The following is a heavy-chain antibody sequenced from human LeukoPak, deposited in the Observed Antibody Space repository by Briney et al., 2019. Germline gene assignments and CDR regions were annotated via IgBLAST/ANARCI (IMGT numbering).Heavy chain of an antibody. J-gene: IGHJ6*02. CDR2: MNPNSGNT. CDR1: GYTFTSYD. V-gene: IGHV1-8*01. D-gene: IGHD5-12*01. Sequence: EASVNVSCKASGYTFTSYDINWVRQATGQGLEWMGWMNPNSGNTGYAQKFQGRVTMTRNTSISTAYMELSSLRSEDTAVYYCARNHGPVVATTYYYYYYGMDVWGQGTTVTVSS. CDR3: ARNHGPVVATTYYYYYYGMDV.